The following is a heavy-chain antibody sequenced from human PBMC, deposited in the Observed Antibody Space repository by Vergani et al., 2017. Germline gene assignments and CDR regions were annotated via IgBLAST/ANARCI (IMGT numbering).Heavy chain of an antibody. V-gene: IGHV1-69*01. CDR1: GGTFSSYA. CDR3: ARSGWYYYDSSGYYYGY. J-gene: IGHJ4*02. D-gene: IGHD3-22*01. CDR2: IIPIFGTA. Sequence: QVQLVQSGAEVKKPGSSVKVSCKASGGTFSSYAISWVRQAPGQGLEWMGGIIPIFGTANYAQKFQGRVTITADESTSTAYMELSSLRSEDTAVYYCARSGWYYYDSSGYYYGYWGQGTLVTVSS.